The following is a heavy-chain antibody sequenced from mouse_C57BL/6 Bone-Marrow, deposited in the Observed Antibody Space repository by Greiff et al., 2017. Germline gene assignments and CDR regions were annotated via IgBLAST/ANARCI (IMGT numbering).Heavy chain of an antibody. J-gene: IGHJ4*01. CDR1: GFTFSSYA. CDR3: ARDRGYKDAMDY. Sequence: EVKLVESGGGLVKPGGSLKLSCAASGFTFSSYAMSWVRQTPEKRLEWVATISDGGSYTYYPDNVKGRFTISRDNAKNNLYLQMSHLKSEDTAMYYCARDRGYKDAMDYWGQGTSATVSS. D-gene: IGHD1-3*01. V-gene: IGHV5-4*01. CDR2: ISDGGSYT.